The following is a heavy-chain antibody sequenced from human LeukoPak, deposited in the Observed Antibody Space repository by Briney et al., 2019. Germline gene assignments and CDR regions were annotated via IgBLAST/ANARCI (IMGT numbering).Heavy chain of an antibody. J-gene: IGHJ5*02. CDR3: ARRVVVPAAIFQNWFDP. CDR1: GGSISSSSYY. V-gene: IGHV4-39*07. D-gene: IGHD2-2*02. Sequence: SETLSLTCTVSGGSISSSSYYWGWIRQPPGKGLEWIGSIYYSGRTNYNPSLKSRATISVDTSKNRFSLKLSSVTAADTAVYYCARRVVVPAAIFQNWFDPWGQGTLVTVSS. CDR2: IYYSGRT.